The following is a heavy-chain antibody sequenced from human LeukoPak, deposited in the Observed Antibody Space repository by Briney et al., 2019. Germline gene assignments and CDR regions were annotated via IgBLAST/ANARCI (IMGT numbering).Heavy chain of an antibody. V-gene: IGHV4-59*02. CDR3: ARGKQLAPYYYYYMDV. J-gene: IGHJ6*03. Sequence: SETLSLTCTVSGGSVTDYYWSWIRQSPGKGLEWIGYIYYTGTSYNPSLKSRVTISVDTSKNQFSLKLSSVTAADTAVYYCARGKQLAPYYYYYMDVWGKGTTVTVSS. D-gene: IGHD6-6*01. CDR2: IYYTGT. CDR1: GGSVTDYY.